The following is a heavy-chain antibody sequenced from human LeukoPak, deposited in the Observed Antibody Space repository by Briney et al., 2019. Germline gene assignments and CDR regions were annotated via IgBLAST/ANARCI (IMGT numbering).Heavy chain of an antibody. D-gene: IGHD1-1*01. Sequence: GGSLRLSCVASGFSFSSYTMNWVREAPGKGLEWISSISSGFSSTDYADSVKGRFTISRDNAKNSLYLQMNSLRVEDTAVYYCARSPPLWNGDAFDIWGQGTMVTVSS. CDR1: GFSFSSYT. CDR2: ISSGFSST. CDR3: ARSPPLWNGDAFDI. J-gene: IGHJ3*02. V-gene: IGHV3-48*04.